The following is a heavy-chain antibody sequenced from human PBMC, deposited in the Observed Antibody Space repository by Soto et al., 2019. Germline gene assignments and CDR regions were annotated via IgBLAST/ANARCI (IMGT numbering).Heavy chain of an antibody. Sequence: GGSLRLSCAASGITISSYAMTWVRQAPGKGLGWVSGVSGSGTSTYYADSVKGRFTISRDNSKNTVYLQMNSLRANDTAVYFCAKAKNYAILTVTYGLDVCGQGTTVTVSS. V-gene: IGHV3-23*01. CDR3: AKAKNYAILTVTYGLDV. CDR1: GITISSYA. D-gene: IGHD3-9*01. CDR2: VSGSGTST. J-gene: IGHJ6*02.